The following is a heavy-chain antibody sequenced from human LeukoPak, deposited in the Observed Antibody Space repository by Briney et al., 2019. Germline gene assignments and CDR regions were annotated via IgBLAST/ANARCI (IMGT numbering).Heavy chain of an antibody. CDR3: ARHAHYYDFWSGYYAGMGSGCYYYYMDV. V-gene: IGHV5-51*01. J-gene: IGHJ6*03. CDR1: GYSFTSYW. Sequence: GESLKISCKGSGYSFTSYWIGWVRQMPGKGLEWMGIIYPGDSDTRYSPSFQGQVTISADKSISTAYLQWSSLKASDTAMYYCARHAHYYDFWSGYYAGMGSGCYYYYMDVWGKGTTVTVSS. CDR2: IYPGDSDT. D-gene: IGHD3-3*01.